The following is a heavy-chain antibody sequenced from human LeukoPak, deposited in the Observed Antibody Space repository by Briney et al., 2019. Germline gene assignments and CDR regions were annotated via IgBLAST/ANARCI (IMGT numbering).Heavy chain of an antibody. Sequence: ASAKVSCKASGYTFTSYGISWVRQAPGQGLEWMGRIIPILGIANYAQKFQGRVTITADKSTSTAYMELSSLRSEDTAVYYCAREPIGIAVAGLDYWGQGTLVTVSS. CDR1: GYTFTSYG. CDR3: AREPIGIAVAGLDY. J-gene: IGHJ4*02. D-gene: IGHD6-19*01. V-gene: IGHV1-69*04. CDR2: IIPILGIA.